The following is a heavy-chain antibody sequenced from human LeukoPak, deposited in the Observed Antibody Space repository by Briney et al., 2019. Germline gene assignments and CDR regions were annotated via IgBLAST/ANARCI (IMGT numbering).Heavy chain of an antibody. V-gene: IGHV3-73*01. J-gene: IGHJ4*02. Sequence: PGGSLRLSCAASGFTFSGFAMHWVRQASGKGLEWVGRIRSKANSYATAYAASVKGRFTISRDDSKNTAYLQMNSLKTEDTAVYYCTRISAAGTLDYWGQGTLVTVSS. D-gene: IGHD6-13*01. CDR2: IRSKANSYAT. CDR3: TRISAAGTLDY. CDR1: GFTFSGFA.